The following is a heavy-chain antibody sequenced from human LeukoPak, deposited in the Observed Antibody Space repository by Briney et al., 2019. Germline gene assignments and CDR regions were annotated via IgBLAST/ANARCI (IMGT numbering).Heavy chain of an antibody. V-gene: IGHV4-59*01. CDR3: ARDGSRGLAFDI. CDR2: IYYSGST. D-gene: IGHD2-15*01. J-gene: IGHJ3*02. CDR1: GGSISSYY. Sequence: SETLSLTCTVSGGSISSYYWSWIRQPPGKGLEWIGYIYYSGSTNYNPSLKSRVTISVDTSKNQFSLKLSSVTAADTAVYYCARDGSRGLAFDIWGQGTMVTVSS.